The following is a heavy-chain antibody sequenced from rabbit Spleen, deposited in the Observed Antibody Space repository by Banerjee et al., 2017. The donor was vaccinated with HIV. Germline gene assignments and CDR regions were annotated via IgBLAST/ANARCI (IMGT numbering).Heavy chain of an antibody. CDR2: IYTGNAKT. Sequence: QRLVESGGGLVKPGASLTLTCTASGFSFSSSYDMCWVRQAPGKGLEWIACIYTGNAKTYYATWAKGRFTISKTSSTTVTLQMTSLSAADMATYFCARDAGSRDYIDGVWNLWGPGTLVTVS. CDR1: GFSFSSSYD. J-gene: IGHJ4*01. D-gene: IGHD8-1*01. V-gene: IGHV1S40*01. CDR3: ARDAGSRDYIDGVWNL.